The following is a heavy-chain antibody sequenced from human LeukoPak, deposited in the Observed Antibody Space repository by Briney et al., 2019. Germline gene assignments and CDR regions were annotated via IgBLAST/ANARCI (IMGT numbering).Heavy chain of an antibody. CDR3: ARGSSRVLGDY. CDR1: GYTFTDYF. CDR2: INAGNGNT. V-gene: IGHV1/OR15-3*02. D-gene: IGHD6-13*01. Sequence: ASVKVSCKASGYTFTDYFMNWMRQAPGQRLEWMGWINAGNGNTKYSQKLQGRVTITRDTSASTAYMELSSLRSEDTAVYYCARGSSRVLGDYWGQGTLVTVSS. J-gene: IGHJ4*02.